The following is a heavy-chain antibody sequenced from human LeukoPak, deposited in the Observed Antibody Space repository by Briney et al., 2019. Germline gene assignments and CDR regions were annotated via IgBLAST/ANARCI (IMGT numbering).Heavy chain of an antibody. V-gene: IGHV4-59*01. D-gene: IGHD6-13*01. CDR2: IYYSGST. J-gene: IGHJ4*02. CDR3: ARGRDSSSWYFSY. CDR1: GGPISSYY. Sequence: SETLSLTCTVSGGPISSYYWSWIRQPPGKGLEWIGYIYYSGSTNYNPSLKSRVTISVDTSKNQFSLKLSSVTAADTAVYYCARGRDSSSWYFSYWGQGTLVTVSS.